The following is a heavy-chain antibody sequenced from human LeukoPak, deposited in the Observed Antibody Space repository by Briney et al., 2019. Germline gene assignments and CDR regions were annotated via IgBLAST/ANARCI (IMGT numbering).Heavy chain of an antibody. CDR3: LREVDWKYAFDY. J-gene: IGHJ4*02. CDR2: IRPDGSHM. D-gene: IGHD1-7*01. V-gene: IGHV3-33*01. CDR1: GFSFSTFV. Sequence: QPGGSLRLSCAASGFSFSTFVMHWVRQAPGKGLEWVAVIRPDGSHMSYVDPVKGRFTISRDNSNNMLYLQMSSLRAEDTALYYCLREVDWKYAFDYWGRGTLVTVSS.